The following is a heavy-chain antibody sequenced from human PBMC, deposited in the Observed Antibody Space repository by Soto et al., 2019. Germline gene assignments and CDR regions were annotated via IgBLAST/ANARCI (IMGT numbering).Heavy chain of an antibody. CDR1: GDSISNLDYF. V-gene: IGHV4-30-4*02. CDR3: IESSDWSRAFDY. D-gene: IGHD6-19*01. CDR2: IYKSATT. J-gene: IGHJ4*02. Sequence: SETLSLTCSVSGDSISNLDYFWAWIRQPPGQALEYIGYIYKSATTYYNPSFESRVAISVDTSKSQFSLKLTSVTAADTAIYYCIESSDWSRAFDYWGQGALVTVSS.